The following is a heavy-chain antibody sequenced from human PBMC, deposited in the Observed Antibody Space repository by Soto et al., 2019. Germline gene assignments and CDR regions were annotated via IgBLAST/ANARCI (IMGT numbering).Heavy chain of an antibody. CDR2: IYYSGST. CDR1: GVSVISTNYY. J-gene: IGHJ5*01. V-gene: IGHV4-61*01. Sequence: SETLSLTCTVSGVSVISTNYYWILIRQPPAKGLEWIGYIYYSGSTNYNPSLKSRVTISLDMSKNQFSLRLSSVSTSDTAVYYCARGGYGGCDTMDSWAQGTLVTVSS. CDR3: ARGGYGGCDTMDS. D-gene: IGHD5-12*01.